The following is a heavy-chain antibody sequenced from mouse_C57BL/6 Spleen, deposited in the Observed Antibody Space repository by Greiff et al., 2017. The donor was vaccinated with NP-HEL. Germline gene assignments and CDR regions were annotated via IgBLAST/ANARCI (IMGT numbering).Heavy chain of an antibody. V-gene: IGHV1-7*01. CDR3: ARRATVVDFDY. D-gene: IGHD1-1*01. J-gene: IGHJ2*01. Sequence: VQLKESGAELAKPGASVKLSCKASGYTFTSYWMHWVKQRPGQGLEWIGYIYPSSGYTKYNQKVKDKATLTADKSSSTAYMQLSSLTYEDSAVYYCARRATVVDFDYWGQGTTLTVSS. CDR1: GYTFTSYW. CDR2: IYPSSGYT.